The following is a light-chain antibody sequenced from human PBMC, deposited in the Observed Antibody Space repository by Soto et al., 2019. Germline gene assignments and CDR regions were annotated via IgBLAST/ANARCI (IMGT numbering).Light chain of an antibody. CDR2: GAS. Sequence: EVVLTQSPGTLSLSPGERATLSCRASQSINSAYLAWYQQKAGQAPRLLMYGASNRFTGIPDRFSGSGSGTDFTLTISRLEPEDFAVYYCQRYGSSPRFGQGTKVEIK. CDR3: QRYGSSPR. CDR1: QSINSAY. J-gene: IGKJ1*01. V-gene: IGKV3-20*01.